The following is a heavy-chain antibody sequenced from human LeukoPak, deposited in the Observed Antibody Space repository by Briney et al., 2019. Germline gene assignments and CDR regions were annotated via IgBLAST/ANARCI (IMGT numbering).Heavy chain of an antibody. J-gene: IGHJ6*02. CDR2: ISYDGSNK. D-gene: IGHD2-2*02. Sequence: GGSLRLSCAASGFTFSSYAMHWVRQAPGKGLEWVAVISYDGSNKYYADSVKGRFTISRDNSKNTLYLQMNSLRAEDTAVYYCAKDRVVVPAAIIHYYGMDVWGQGTTVTVSS. V-gene: IGHV3-30-3*01. CDR3: AKDRVVVPAAIIHYYGMDV. CDR1: GFTFSSYA.